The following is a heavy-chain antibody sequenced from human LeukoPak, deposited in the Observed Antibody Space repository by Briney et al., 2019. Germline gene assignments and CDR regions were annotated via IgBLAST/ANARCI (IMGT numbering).Heavy chain of an antibody. CDR2: ISPGGGTT. V-gene: IGHV3-23*01. CDR3: AKGKPGWELLRSFDY. Sequence: PGGSLRLSCAVSGFAFGSEAMSWVRQSPARGLEWVASISPGGGTTYYADYVKGRFTISRDNSKNSLFVQMNSLRAEDTAVYFCAKGKPGWELLRSFDYWGQGTLVTVSS. D-gene: IGHD1-26*01. CDR1: GFAFGSEA. J-gene: IGHJ4*02.